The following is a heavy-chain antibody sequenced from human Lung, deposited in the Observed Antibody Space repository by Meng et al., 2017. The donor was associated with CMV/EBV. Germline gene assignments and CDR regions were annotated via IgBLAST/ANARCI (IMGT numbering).Heavy chain of an antibody. V-gene: IGHV2-5*02. D-gene: IGHD2-15*01. CDR2: IYWDDDK. CDR3: ARAYCSGGSCYSFDWFDP. J-gene: IGHJ5*02. Sequence: QITLKESGPTLVKPTXTLTLTCTFSGFSLSTSGVGVGCIRQPPGKALEWLALIYWDDDKRYSPSLKSRLTITKDTSKNQVVLTMTNMDPVDTATYYCARAYCSGGSCYSFDWFDPWGQGTLVTVSS. CDR1: GFSLSTSGVG.